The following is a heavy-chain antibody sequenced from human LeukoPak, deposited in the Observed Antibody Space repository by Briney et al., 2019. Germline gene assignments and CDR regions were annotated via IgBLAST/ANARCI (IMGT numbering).Heavy chain of an antibody. V-gene: IGHV4-38-2*01. D-gene: IGHD3-3*01. Sequence: PSETLSLTCAVSGYSISSGYYWGWIRQPPGKGLEWIGSIYHSGSTYYNPSLKSRVTISVDTSKNQFSLKLSSVTAADTAVYYCASSKLRFLERLRFRFDYWGQGTLVTVSS. CDR1: GYSISSGYY. CDR2: IYHSGST. J-gene: IGHJ4*02. CDR3: ASSKLRFLERLRFRFDY.